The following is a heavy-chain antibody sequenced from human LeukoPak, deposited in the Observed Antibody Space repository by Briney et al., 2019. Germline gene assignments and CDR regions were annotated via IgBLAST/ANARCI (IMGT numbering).Heavy chain of an antibody. D-gene: IGHD6-13*01. Sequence: AGGSLRLSCAASGFTFSSYGMHWVRQAPGKGLEWVAVIWYDGSNKYYADSVKGRFTISRDNSKNTLYLQMNSLRAEDTAVYYCARGRAAAGTGGRYYYYYMDVWGKGTTVTVSS. V-gene: IGHV3-33*01. J-gene: IGHJ6*03. CDR3: ARGRAAAGTGGRYYYYYMDV. CDR2: IWYDGSNK. CDR1: GFTFSSYG.